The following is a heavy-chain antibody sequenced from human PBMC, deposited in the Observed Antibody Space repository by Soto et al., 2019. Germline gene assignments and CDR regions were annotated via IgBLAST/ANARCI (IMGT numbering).Heavy chain of an antibody. CDR3: AKDPSGGVKGYFDY. CDR1: GFTFSSYA. V-gene: IGHV3-23*01. D-gene: IGHD3-3*01. J-gene: IGHJ4*02. CDR2: ISGSGDRT. Sequence: EVQLLESGGGLVQPGGSLRLSCAASGFTFSSYALTWVRQAPGKGLEWVSAISGSGDRTYYADSVKGRFTISRDNSKNKLYLQMNSLRAEDTAIYYCAKDPSGGVKGYFDYWGPGTLVTVSS.